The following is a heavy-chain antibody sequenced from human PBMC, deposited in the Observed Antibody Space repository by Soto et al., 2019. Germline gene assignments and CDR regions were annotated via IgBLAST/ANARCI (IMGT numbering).Heavy chain of an antibody. CDR1: GNTFTYVY. CDR2: ITPFKGNT. V-gene: IGHV1-45*02. Sequence: ASVKVSCKGSGNTFTYVYLHWVRQAPRQALEWMGWITPFKGNTKCAQKFQDRVTFTGDTSLNTAYIELSSMRSDDTAMFYFASCRYDASGHLAYWGQGTLVTVSS. D-gene: IGHD3-22*01. J-gene: IGHJ4*02. CDR3: ASCRYDASGHLAY.